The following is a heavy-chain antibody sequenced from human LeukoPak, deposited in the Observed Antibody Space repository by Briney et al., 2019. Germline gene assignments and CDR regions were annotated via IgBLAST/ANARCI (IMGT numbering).Heavy chain of an antibody. CDR1: GYTYTDYY. J-gene: IGHJ4*02. CDR3: ARANFLYCSSTTCLFDY. V-gene: IGHV1-2*02. CDR2: INPNNGVT. Sequence: ASVPDSCKASGYTYTDYYMHWVRPAPGQGCEGMGWINPNNGVTKNAQKFQSRVTMTRGTSISTAHMEVSRLRSDDTAVYYCARANFLYCSSTTCLFDYWGQGTLVTVSS. D-gene: IGHD2-2*01.